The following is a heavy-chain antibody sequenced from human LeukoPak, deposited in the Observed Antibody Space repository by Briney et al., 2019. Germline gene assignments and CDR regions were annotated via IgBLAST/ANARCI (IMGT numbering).Heavy chain of an antibody. CDR2: ISSNGGST. CDR3: ARVPSGYPDY. D-gene: IGHD3-9*01. J-gene: IGHJ4*02. Sequence: GGSLRLSCAASGFTFSSYAMHWVRQAPGKGLEYVSAISSNGGSTYYANSVKGRFTISRDNSKNTLYLQMGSLRAEDMAVYYCARVPSGYPDYWGQGTLVTVSS. V-gene: IGHV3-64*01. CDR1: GFTFSSYA.